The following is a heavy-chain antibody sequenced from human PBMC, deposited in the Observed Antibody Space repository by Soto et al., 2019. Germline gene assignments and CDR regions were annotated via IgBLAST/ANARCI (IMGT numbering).Heavy chain of an antibody. Sequence: QVQLQQWGAGLLKPSETLSLTCAVYGGSFSGYYWSWIRQPPGKGLEWIGEINHSGSTNYNPSLKRRVTISVDTSKNQFSLKLSSVTAADTAVYYCASTMAGTWVDYWGQGTLVTVSS. CDR1: GGSFSGYY. J-gene: IGHJ4*02. D-gene: IGHD6-19*01. CDR3: ASTMAGTWVDY. V-gene: IGHV4-34*01. CDR2: INHSGST.